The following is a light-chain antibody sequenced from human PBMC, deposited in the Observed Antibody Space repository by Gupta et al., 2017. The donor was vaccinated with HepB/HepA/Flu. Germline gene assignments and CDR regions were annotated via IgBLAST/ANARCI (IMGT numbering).Light chain of an antibody. CDR2: LTN. V-gene: IGLV1-44*01. CDR3: SLWDDSSHVV. Sequence: QSVLSQPPSASGTPGQRVTISCFGSSSNIGTHTVNWYQQLPGSAPKLLIELTNQRPSGVSGRCAAYKAGTSAFLAISRVQSDDAANLFCSLWDDSSHVVFGGGTKLTVL. CDR1: SSNIGTHT. J-gene: IGLJ2*01.